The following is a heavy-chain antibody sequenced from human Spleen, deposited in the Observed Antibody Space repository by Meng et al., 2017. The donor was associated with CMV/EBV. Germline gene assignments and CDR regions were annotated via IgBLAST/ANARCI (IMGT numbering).Heavy chain of an antibody. D-gene: IGHD4-17*01. V-gene: IGHV4-39*01. J-gene: IGHJ4*02. CDR1: GGSISSSSYY. CDR3: ATPSTVTTLPVNY. Sequence: SETLSLTCTVSGGSISSSSYYWGWIRQPPGKGLEWIGSFYYSGATYYNPSLKSRVTISADTSKNQFSLKLSSVIAADTAVYYCATPSTVTTLPVNYWGQGILVTVS. CDR2: FYYSGAT.